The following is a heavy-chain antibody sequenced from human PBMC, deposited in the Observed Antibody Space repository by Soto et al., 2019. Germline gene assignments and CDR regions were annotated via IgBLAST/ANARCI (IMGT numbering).Heavy chain of an antibody. Sequence: ASVKVSCKGSGYTFTSYDINWVRQATGQGLEWMGWMNPNSGNTGYAQKFQGRVTMTRNTSISTAYMELSSLRSEDTAVYYCARTLGLRYFDWLTVFDPWGQGTLVTVSS. V-gene: IGHV1-8*01. J-gene: IGHJ5*02. CDR3: ARTLGLRYFDWLTVFDP. D-gene: IGHD3-9*01. CDR2: MNPNSGNT. CDR1: GYTFTSYD.